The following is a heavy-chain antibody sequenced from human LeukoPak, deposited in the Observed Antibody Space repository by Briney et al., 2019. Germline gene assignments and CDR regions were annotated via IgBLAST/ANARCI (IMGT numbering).Heavy chain of an antibody. CDR3: AREYYDNSGGEDAFDI. CDR2: IYSGGST. Sequence: GGSLRLSCAASGFTVSSNYMNWVRQAPGKGLEWVSVIYSGGSTFYADSVEGRFTISRDNSNNTLYLQMNSLRAEDTAMSYCAREYYDNSGGEDAFDIWGPGTMVTVSS. D-gene: IGHD3-22*01. CDR1: GFTVSSNY. J-gene: IGHJ3*02. V-gene: IGHV3-53*01.